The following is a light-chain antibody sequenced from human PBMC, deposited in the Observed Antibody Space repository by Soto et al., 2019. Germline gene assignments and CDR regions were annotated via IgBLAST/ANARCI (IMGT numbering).Light chain of an antibody. CDR1: QSISSW. V-gene: IGKV1-5*03. Sequence: DIQMTQSPSTPSASVVDRVTITFRASQSISSWLAWYQQKPGKAPKLLIYKASSLESGVPSRFSGSGSGTEFTLTISSLQPDDFATYYCQQYNSYSRTFGQGTKVDIK. CDR2: KAS. CDR3: QQYNSYSRT. J-gene: IGKJ1*01.